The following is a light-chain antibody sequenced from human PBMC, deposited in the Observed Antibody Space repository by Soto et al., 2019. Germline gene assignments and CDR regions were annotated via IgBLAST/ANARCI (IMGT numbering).Light chain of an antibody. V-gene: IGKV1-39*01. CDR3: QQNYNTPPYT. CDR1: QTVSRY. Sequence: DIDLTHSPSSLIACVGVTVTITCRASQTVSRYLNWYQQKSGTAPKLLIYAASTLHTGVPSRFSGRGSGTDFTLTINNLHPEDFATYFCQQNYNTPPYTLGQGTKVDI. J-gene: IGKJ2*01. CDR2: AAS.